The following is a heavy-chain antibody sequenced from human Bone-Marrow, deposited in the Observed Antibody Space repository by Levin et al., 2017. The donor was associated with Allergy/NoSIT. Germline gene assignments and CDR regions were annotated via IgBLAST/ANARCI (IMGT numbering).Heavy chain of an antibody. J-gene: IGHJ5*02. V-gene: IGHV5-51*01. D-gene: IGHD2-2*01. Sequence: ASVKVSCKGSGYSFTSYWIGWVRQMPGKGLEWMGIIYPGDSDTRYSPSFQGQVTISADKSISTAYLQWSSLKASDTAMYYCARREYQRENWFDPWGQGTLVTVSS. CDR1: GYSFTSYW. CDR3: ARREYQRENWFDP. CDR2: IYPGDSDT.